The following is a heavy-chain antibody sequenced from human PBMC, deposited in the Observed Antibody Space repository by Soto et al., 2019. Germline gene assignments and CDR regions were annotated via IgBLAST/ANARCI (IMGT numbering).Heavy chain of an antibody. CDR1: GFTFTSSA. CDR3: AAWGGGCYNHDAFDI. J-gene: IGHJ3*02. V-gene: IGHV1-58*01. CDR2: IVVGSGNT. D-gene: IGHD2-21*01. Sequence: ASVKVSCKASGFTFTSSAVQWVRQARGQRLEWIGWIVVGSGNTNYAQKFQERVTITRDMSTSTAYMELSSLRSEDTAVYYCAAWGGGCYNHDAFDIWGQGTMVTVSS.